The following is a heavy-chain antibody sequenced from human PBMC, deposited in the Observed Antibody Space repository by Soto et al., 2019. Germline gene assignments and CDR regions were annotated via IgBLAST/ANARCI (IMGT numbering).Heavy chain of an antibody. D-gene: IGHD6-13*01. J-gene: IGHJ6*02. CDR3: ARDRAYSMAAAGSPYYYGMDV. Sequence: ASVKVSCKASGYTFTGYYMHWVRQAPGQGLEWMGWINPNSGGTNYAQKFQGWVTMTRDTSISTAYMELSRLRSDDTAVYYCARDRAYSMAAAGSPYYYGMDVWGQGTTVTVSS. V-gene: IGHV1-2*04. CDR1: GYTFTGYY. CDR2: INPNSGGT.